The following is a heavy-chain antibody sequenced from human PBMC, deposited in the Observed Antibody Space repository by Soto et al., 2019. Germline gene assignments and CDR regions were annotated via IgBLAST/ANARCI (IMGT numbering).Heavy chain of an antibody. V-gene: IGHV3-21*01. CDR1: GFTFSTYS. CDR2: ISSSSDYI. D-gene: IGHD1-26*01. CDR3: ARDRGTHSGSYSFWFDP. Sequence: GGSLSLSCAASGFTFSTYSMNWVRQAPGKGLEWVSSISSSSDYIYYADSVKGRFIISRDNAKNSLYLQMNSLRAEDTAVYYCARDRGTHSGSYSFWFDPWGQGTLVTVSS. J-gene: IGHJ5*02.